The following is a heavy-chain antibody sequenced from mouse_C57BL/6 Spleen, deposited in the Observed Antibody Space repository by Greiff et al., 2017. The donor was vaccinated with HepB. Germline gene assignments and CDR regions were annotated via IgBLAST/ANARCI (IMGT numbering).Heavy chain of an antibody. CDR3: ARSPRGNYYFDY. CDR2: IDPNSGGT. V-gene: IGHV1-72*01. D-gene: IGHD2-1*01. Sequence: QVQLKQPGADLVKPGASVKLSCKASGYTFTSYWMHWVKQRPGRGLEWIGRIDPNSGGTKYNEKFKSKATLTVDKPSSTAYMQLSSLTSEDSAVYYWARSPRGNYYFDYWGQGTTLTVSS. J-gene: IGHJ2*01. CDR1: GYTFTSYW.